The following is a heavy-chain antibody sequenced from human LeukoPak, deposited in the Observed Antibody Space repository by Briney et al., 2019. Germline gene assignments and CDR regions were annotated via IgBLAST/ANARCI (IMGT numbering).Heavy chain of an antibody. Sequence: SETLSLTCAVSGGSINSGGYSWSWIRQSPGKGLEWIGYIYHSGSTYYNPSLKSRVTISVDTSKNQFSLKLSSVTAADTAVYYCAIRSYDFWSGFYTTWFDPWGQGTLVTVSS. CDR3: AIRSYDFWSGFYTTWFDP. D-gene: IGHD3-3*01. CDR1: GGSINSGGYS. CDR2: IYHSGST. V-gene: IGHV4-30-2*06. J-gene: IGHJ5*02.